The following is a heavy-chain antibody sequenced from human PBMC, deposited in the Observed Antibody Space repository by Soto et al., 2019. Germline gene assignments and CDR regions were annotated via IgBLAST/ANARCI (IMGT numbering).Heavy chain of an antibody. V-gene: IGHV1-69*13. D-gene: IGHD6-13*01. Sequence: SGKVSCKASGGTFSSYAISWVRQAPGQGLEWMGGIIPIFGTANYAQKFQGRVTITADESTSTAYMELSSLRSEDTAVYYCARDHSSSWSSTDYYFDYWGQRTLVTSPQ. CDR2: IIPIFGTA. CDR1: GGTFSSYA. CDR3: ARDHSSSWSSTDYYFDY. J-gene: IGHJ4*02.